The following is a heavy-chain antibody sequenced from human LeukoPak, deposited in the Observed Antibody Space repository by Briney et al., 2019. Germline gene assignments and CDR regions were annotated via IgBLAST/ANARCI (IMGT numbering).Heavy chain of an antibody. CDR1: GYTFTSYG. CDR3: ARDRGMVRALNFDY. Sequence: GASVKVSCKASGYTFTSYGISWVRQAPGQGLEWMGWISAYNGNTNYAQKFQGRVTITTDTSTSTAYMELRSLRSDDTAVYYCARDRGMVRALNFDYWRQGTLVTVSS. D-gene: IGHD3-10*01. CDR2: ISAYNGNT. J-gene: IGHJ4*02. V-gene: IGHV1-18*04.